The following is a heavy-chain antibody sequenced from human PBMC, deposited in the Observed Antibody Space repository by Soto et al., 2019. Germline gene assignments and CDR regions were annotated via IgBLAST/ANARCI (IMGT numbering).Heavy chain of an antibody. J-gene: IGHJ6*02. CDR1: GFTFSTYA. Sequence: EPGGGVVQPGRSLRLSCAASGFTFSTYAMHWVRQAPGKGLEWVAVISYDGSYKYYADSVKGRFTISRDNSKNMLYLQMNSLGAEDTAVYYCVRVQSQGADTNYLGYHYYGMDVWGQGTTVTVSS. D-gene: IGHD4-4*01. V-gene: IGHV3-30*04. CDR2: ISYDGSYK. CDR3: VRVQSQGADTNYLGYHYYGMDV.